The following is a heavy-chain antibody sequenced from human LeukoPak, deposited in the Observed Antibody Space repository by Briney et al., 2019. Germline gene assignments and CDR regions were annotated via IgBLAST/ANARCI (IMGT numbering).Heavy chain of an antibody. J-gene: IGHJ1*01. CDR3: ARDRGRERFQH. V-gene: IGHV3-33*01. D-gene: IGHD1-26*01. CDR1: GFTFNSYG. Sequence: GGSLRLSCAASGFTFNSYGMHWVRQAPGKGLEWVAVTWYDGSNKYYADSVKGRFTISRDNAKNTLYLQMNSLRAEDTAVYYCARDRGRERFQHWGQGTLVTVSS. CDR2: TWYDGSNK.